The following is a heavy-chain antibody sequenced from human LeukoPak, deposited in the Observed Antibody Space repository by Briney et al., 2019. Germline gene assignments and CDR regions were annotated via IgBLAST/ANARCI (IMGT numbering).Heavy chain of an antibody. D-gene: IGHD6-13*01. Sequence: PGGSLRLSCAASGFTFSSHGMNWVRQAPGKGLEWVSGSSSSGGRTYYADSVKGRFTISRDNSKNALYLQMISLRPEDTAVYFCAKGTSGIIAGGHDYYMDVWGKGTTVTISS. CDR2: SSSSGGRT. J-gene: IGHJ6*03. CDR3: AKGTSGIIAGGHDYYMDV. V-gene: IGHV3-23*01. CDR1: GFTFSSHG.